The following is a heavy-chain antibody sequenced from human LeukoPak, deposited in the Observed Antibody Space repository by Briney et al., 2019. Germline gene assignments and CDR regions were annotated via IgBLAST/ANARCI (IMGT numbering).Heavy chain of an antibody. J-gene: IGHJ4*02. V-gene: IGHV3-7*01. D-gene: IGHD4-17*01. CDR1: GFTFSSYW. CDR3: TRDEDYGDSH. CDR2: INQGGSAK. Sequence: GGSLRLSCAASGFTFSSYWMSWVRQAPGKGPEWVANINQGGSAKHYVDSVKGRFTISRDNAKNSLYLQMNSLRAEDTAVYYCTRDEDYGDSHWGQGTLVTVSS.